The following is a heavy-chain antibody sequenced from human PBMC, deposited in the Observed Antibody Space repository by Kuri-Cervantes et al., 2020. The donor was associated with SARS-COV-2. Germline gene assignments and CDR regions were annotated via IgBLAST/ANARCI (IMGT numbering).Heavy chain of an antibody. D-gene: IGHD3-10*01. CDR2: IYSGGSST. J-gene: IGHJ6*02. CDR3: ASMVRGNYGMDV. Sequence: GGSLRLSCAASGFTFSSYEMNWVRQAPGKGLEWVSVIYSGGSSTYYADSVKGRFTISRDNSKNTLYLQMNSLRAEDTAVYYCASMVRGNYGMDVWGQGTTVTVSS. CDR1: GFTFSSYE. V-gene: IGHV3-23*03.